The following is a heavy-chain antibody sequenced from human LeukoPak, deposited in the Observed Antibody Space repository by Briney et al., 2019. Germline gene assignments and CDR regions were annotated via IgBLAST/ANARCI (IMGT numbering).Heavy chain of an antibody. CDR3: AREERGYSGYGLFDAFDI. CDR1: GGSISSYY. D-gene: IGHD5-12*01. V-gene: IGHV4-59*01. CDR2: IYYSGST. Sequence: SETLSLTCTVSGGSISSYYWSWIRQPPGKGLEWIGYIYYSGSTNYNPSLKSRVTISVDTSKNQFSLKLSSVTAADTAVYYCAREERGYSGYGLFDAFDIWGQGTMVTVSS. J-gene: IGHJ3*02.